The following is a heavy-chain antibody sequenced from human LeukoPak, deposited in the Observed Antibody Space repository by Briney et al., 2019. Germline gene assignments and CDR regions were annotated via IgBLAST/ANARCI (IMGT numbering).Heavy chain of an antibody. CDR2: ISGSGGST. CDR1: GFTFSSYA. D-gene: IGHD3-9*01. CDR3: AKGHTIAHDAFDI. V-gene: IGHV3-23*01. J-gene: IGHJ3*02. Sequence: GGSLRLSCAASGFTFSSYAMSWVRQAPGKGLEWVSAISGSGGSTYYADSVKGRFTISRGNSKNTLYLQMNSLRAEDTAVYYCAKGHTIAHDAFDIWGQGTMVTVSS.